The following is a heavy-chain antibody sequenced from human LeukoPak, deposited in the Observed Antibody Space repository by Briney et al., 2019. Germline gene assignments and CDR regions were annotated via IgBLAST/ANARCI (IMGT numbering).Heavy chain of an antibody. D-gene: IGHD3-16*01. CDR2: IYAGDSST. V-gene: IGHV5-51*01. CDR1: GFTFSTYS. CDR3: ARHSCYDS. J-gene: IGHJ4*02. Sequence: GGSLRLSCKGSGFTFSTYSFAWVRQMPGKGLEWMGVIYAGDSSTRYSPSFQGQVTISVDKSISTAYLQWSSLKASDSAIYYCARHSCYDSWGQGTLVTVSS.